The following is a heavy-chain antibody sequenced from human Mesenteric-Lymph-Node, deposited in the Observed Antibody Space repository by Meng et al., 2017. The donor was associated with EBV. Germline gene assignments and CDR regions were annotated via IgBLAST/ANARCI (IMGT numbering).Heavy chain of an antibody. V-gene: IGHV4-39*01. CDR1: GCSLSIINDF. CDR3: ARREASSPGWFDP. CDR2: IYYSGST. J-gene: IGHJ5*02. D-gene: IGHD6-13*01. Sequence: GPVLFKPTRTLALTSNDPGCSLSIINDFWGLIRHPPGKGLEWSGSIYYSGSTHYNPSLRSRDTISEDTSKNQFSLKVSSVIAADTAVYYCARREASSPGWFDPWGQGTLVTVSS.